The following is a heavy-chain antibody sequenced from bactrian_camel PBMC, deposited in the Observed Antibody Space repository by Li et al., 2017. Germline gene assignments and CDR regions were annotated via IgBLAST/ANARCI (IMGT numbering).Heavy chain of an antibody. Sequence: HVQLVESGGGSVQAGGSLRLSCAASENTYRTQCMGWFRQAPGKAREGVSIIDDDAITTYPDSVKGRFTISKDNAKSTPYLQMNSLKIEDTAMYYCAPDAGQSRCSNGFCYCAWGEGTQVTV. D-gene: IGHD3*01. V-gene: IGHV3S9*01. CDR1: ENTYRTQC. CDR2: IDDDAIT. J-gene: IGHJ4*01. CDR3: APDAGQSRCSNGFCYCA.